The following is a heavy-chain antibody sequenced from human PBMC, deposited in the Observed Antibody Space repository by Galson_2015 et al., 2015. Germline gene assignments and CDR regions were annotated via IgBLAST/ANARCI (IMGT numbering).Heavy chain of an antibody. D-gene: IGHD1-14*01. CDR1: GFTFSSYG. Sequence: SLRLSCAASGFTFSSYGMHWVRQAPGKGLEWVAVIWYDGSNKYYADSVKGRFTISRDNSKNTLYLQMNSLRAEDTAVYYCAREFPEAYYFDYWGQGTLVTVSS. J-gene: IGHJ4*02. V-gene: IGHV3-33*01. CDR3: AREFPEAYYFDY. CDR2: IWYDGSNK.